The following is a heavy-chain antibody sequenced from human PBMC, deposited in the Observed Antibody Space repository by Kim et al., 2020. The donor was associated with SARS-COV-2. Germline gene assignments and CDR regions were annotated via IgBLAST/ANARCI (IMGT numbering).Heavy chain of an antibody. CDR3: ARGGEIFGVAYVVSDAFDI. J-gene: IGHJ3*02. CDR2: ISYDGSNK. D-gene: IGHD3-3*01. CDR1: GFTFSSYA. V-gene: IGHV3-30-3*01. Sequence: GGSLRLSCAASGFTFSSYAMHWVRQAPGKGLEWVAVISYDGSNKYYADSVKGRFTISRDNSKNTLYLQMNSLRAEDTAVYYCARGGEIFGVAYVVSDAFDIWGQGTMVTVSS.